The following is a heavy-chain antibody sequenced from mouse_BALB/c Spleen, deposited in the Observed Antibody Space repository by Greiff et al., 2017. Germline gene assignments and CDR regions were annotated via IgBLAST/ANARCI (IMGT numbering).Heavy chain of an antibody. V-gene: IGHV1-87*01. J-gene: IGHJ2*01. CDR3: ARGVAPEDYFDY. CDR2: IYPGDGDT. D-gene: IGHD1-3*01. CDR1: GYTFTSYW. Sequence: QVQLQQSGAELARPGASVKLSCKASGYTFTSYWMQWVKQRPGQGLEWIGAIYPGDGDTRYTQKFKGKATLTADKSSSTAYMQLSSLASEDSAVYYCARGVAPEDYFDYWGQGTTLTVSS.